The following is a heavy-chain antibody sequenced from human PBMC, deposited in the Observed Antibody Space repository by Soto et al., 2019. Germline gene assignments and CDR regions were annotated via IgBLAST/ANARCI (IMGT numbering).Heavy chain of an antibody. CDR1: GFTFSSYA. D-gene: IGHD6-19*01. V-gene: IGHV3-23*01. CDR2: ISGSGGST. CDR3: AKADRSVWYGGYFDY. Sequence: EVQLLESGGGLVQPGGSLRLSCAASGFTFSSYAMSWVRQAPGKGLEWVSAISGSGGSTYYADSVKGRFTISRDNSKNTLYMQMNSLRAEDTAVYYCAKADRSVWYGGYFDYWGQGTLVTVSS. J-gene: IGHJ4*02.